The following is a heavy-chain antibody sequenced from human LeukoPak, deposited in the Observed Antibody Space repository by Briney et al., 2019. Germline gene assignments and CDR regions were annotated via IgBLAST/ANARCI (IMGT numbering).Heavy chain of an antibody. J-gene: IGHJ5*02. CDR2: IYYSGST. D-gene: IGHD6-13*01. CDR1: GGSISSSSYY. V-gene: IGHV4-39*01. CDR3: ARHGIAAAGIFNWFDP. Sequence: SETLSLTCTVSGGSISSSSYYWGWIRQPPGKGLEWIGSIYYSGSTYYNPSLKSRVTISEDTSKNQFSLKLSSVTAADTAVYYCARHGIAAAGIFNWFDPWGQGTLVTVSS.